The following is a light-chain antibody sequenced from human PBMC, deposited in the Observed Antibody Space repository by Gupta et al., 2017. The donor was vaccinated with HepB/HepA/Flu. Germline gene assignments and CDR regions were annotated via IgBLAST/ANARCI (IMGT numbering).Light chain of an antibody. V-gene: IGKV3-15*01. J-gene: IGKJ2*01. CDR2: GAS. Sequence: EIVMTQSPATLSVSPGERATLSCRATQSVRGNLAWYQQKAGQAPRLLIHGASTRATGIPARISGSGSGTEFTLTISSLQSEDFAVYYCQQYNDWPYTFGQGTKLEIK. CDR3: QQYNDWPYT. CDR1: QSVRGN.